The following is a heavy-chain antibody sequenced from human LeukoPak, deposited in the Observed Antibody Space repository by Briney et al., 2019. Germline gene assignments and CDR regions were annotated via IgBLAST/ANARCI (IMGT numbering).Heavy chain of an antibody. V-gene: IGHV4-34*01. D-gene: IGHD2-2*01. J-gene: IGHJ4*02. CDR2: INHSGST. CDR3: ARGISSTSDFDY. CDR1: GGSFSGYY. Sequence: SETLSLTCAVYGGSFSGYYWSWIRQPPGKGLEWIGEINHSGSTNYNPSLKSRVTISVDTSKNQFSLKLSPVTAADTAVYYCARGISSTSDFDYWGQGTLVTVSS.